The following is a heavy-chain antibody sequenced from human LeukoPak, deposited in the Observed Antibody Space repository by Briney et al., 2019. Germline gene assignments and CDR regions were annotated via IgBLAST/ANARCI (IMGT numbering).Heavy chain of an antibody. CDR1: GFTFDDYA. V-gene: IGHV3-9*01. D-gene: IGHD3-22*01. J-gene: IGHJ4*02. CDR2: ISWNSGSI. CDR3: SKDRLHDNSGYYDY. Sequence: GGSLRLSCAASGFTFDDYAMHWVRQAPGKGLEWVSGISWNSGSIGYADSVKGRFTIPRDNAKNSLYLQMNSLRAEDTALYYCSKDRLHDNSGYYDYWGQGILVTVSS.